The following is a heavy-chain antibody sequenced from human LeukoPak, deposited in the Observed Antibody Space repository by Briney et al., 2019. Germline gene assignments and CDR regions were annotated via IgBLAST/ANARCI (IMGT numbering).Heavy chain of an antibody. CDR2: INPNSGGT. J-gene: IGHJ3*02. CDR3: ARFRYSSSLDAFDI. V-gene: IGHV1-2*02. Sequence: ASVKVSCKASVYTFIGYYIHWVRQAPGQGLEWMGWINPNSGGTYYTQNFQGRVTMTRDTSISTAYMELSRLKSDDTAVYYCARFRYSSSLDAFDIWGHGTMVTVSS. D-gene: IGHD6-13*01. CDR1: VYTFIGYY.